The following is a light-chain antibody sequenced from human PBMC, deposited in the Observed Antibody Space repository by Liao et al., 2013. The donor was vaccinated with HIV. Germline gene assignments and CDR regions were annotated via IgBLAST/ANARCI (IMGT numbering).Light chain of an antibody. V-gene: IGLV3-1*01. Sequence: SYELTQPPSVSVSPGQTASITCSGLTLGEKYVSWYQQRPGQSPVMVIYENIKRPSGIPERFSGSNSGDTATLTISGAQALDEADYYCQAWDTGTGVFGTGTKV. CDR2: ENI. CDR3: QAWDTGTGV. J-gene: IGLJ1*01. CDR1: TLGEKY.